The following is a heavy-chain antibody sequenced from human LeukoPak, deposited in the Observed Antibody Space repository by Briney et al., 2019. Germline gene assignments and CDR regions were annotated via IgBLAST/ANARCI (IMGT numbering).Heavy chain of an antibody. CDR1: GSSFTSYW. D-gene: IGHD1-7*01. J-gene: IGHJ4*02. CDR3: ASAWGEELYYFDY. Sequence: GASLQISCKGSGSSFTSYWIGWVRQLPGKGLEWMGIIYPGDSETRYSPSFQGQVTISADKSISTAYLQWSSLKASDTAMYYCASAWGEELYYFDYWGQGTLVTVSS. V-gene: IGHV5-51*01. CDR2: IYPGDSET.